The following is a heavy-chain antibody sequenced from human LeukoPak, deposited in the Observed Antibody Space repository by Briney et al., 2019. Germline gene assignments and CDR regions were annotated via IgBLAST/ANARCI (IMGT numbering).Heavy chain of an antibody. V-gene: IGHV3-30*02. J-gene: IGHJ3*02. CDR3: ARTLLTYSTIFGHAFDI. CDR2: IRYDGINK. Sequence: PGGSLRLSCAASGFTFSTHGMHWVRQAPGKGLEWVAFIRYDGINKYYADSVKGRFTISRDNSKNTLYLQMNSLRAEDTAVYYCARTLLTYSTIFGHAFDIWGQGTMVTVSS. D-gene: IGHD3-3*01. CDR1: GFTFSTHG.